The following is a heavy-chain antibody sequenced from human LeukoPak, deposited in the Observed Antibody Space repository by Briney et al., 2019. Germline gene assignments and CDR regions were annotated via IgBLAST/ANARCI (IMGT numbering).Heavy chain of an antibody. J-gene: IGHJ5*02. D-gene: IGHD3-3*01. V-gene: IGHV4-34*01. CDR3: ARGQMGRFLEWLYPSYNWFDP. CDR2: INHSGSN. Sequence: SETLSLTCAVYGGSFSGYYWSWIRQPPGKGLEGSGEINHSGSNNYNPSLKSRVTISVDTSKNQFSLKLSSVTAADTAVYYCARGQMGRFLEWLYPSYNWFDPWGQGTLVTVSS. CDR1: GGSFSGYY.